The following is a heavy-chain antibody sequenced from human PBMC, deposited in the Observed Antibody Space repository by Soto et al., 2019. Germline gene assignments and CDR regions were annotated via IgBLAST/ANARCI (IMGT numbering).Heavy chain of an antibody. CDR1: GFTFTTDA. J-gene: IGHJ4*02. V-gene: IGHV3-23*01. CDR3: AKDLGASSSWFFFNS. D-gene: IGHD6-13*01. Sequence: PVGSLRLSCAASGFTFTTDAMSWVRQAPGKGLEWVSGTSASGSSTYYAGSVKGRFTISRDNSKNTLYLQMNSLRADDTAVYYCAKDLGASSSWFFFNSWGQGTLVTAPQ. CDR2: TSASGSST.